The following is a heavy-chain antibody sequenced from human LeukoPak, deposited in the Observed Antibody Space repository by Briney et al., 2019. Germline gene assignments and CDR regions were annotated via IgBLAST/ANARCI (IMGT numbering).Heavy chain of an antibody. J-gene: IGHJ6*02. CDR2: IWYDGSNQ. D-gene: IGHD2-21*01. CDR3: ARDIASVRMDV. Sequence: GGSLRLSCAASGFTFRNHGMHWVRQAPGQGLEWVAVIWYDGSNQYYADSVKGRFTISRDNSRNMLYLQVSSLRAEDTAVYYCARDIASVRMDVWGQGTTVIVSS. V-gene: IGHV3-33*01. CDR1: GFTFRNHG.